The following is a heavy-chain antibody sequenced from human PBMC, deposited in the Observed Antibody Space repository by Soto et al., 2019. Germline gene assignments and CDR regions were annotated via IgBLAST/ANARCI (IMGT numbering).Heavy chain of an antibody. CDR3: ARRSPSWAFDI. CDR1: GFTFSNYA. D-gene: IGHD2-15*01. CDR2: ISGSGSST. V-gene: IGHV3-23*01. Sequence: EVQLLESGGGLVQPGGSLRLSCAASGFTFSNYAMNWVRQAPGKGLEWVSVISGSGSSTYYADSVKGRFSISSDHSKNTLYLQMSSLRADDTAVYYCARRSPSWAFDIWGQGTMVTVSS. J-gene: IGHJ3*02.